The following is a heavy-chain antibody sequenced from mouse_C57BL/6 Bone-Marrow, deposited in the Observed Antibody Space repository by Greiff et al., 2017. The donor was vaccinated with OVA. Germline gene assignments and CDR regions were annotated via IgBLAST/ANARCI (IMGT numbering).Heavy chain of an antibody. J-gene: IGHJ2*01. CDR1: GYTFTSYW. CDR2: INPSNGGT. D-gene: IGHD1-1*01. Sequence: VKLQESGTELVKPGASVKLSCKASGYTFTSYWMHWVKQRPGQGLEWIGNINPSNGGTNYNEKFKSKATLTVDKSSSTAYMQLSSLTSEDSAVYYCARFIYYGSSFNYFDDWGQGTTLTVSS. CDR3: ARFIYYGSSFNYFDD. V-gene: IGHV1-53*01.